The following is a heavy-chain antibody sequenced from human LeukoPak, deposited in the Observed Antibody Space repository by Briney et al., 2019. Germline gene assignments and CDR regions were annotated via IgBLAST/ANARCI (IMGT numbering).Heavy chain of an antibody. J-gene: IGHJ4*02. Sequence: QPGGSLRLSCAASGFTFDDYTMHWLRQAPGKGLEWVSLISWDGGSTYYADSVKGRYTISRDNSKNSLYLQMNSLRTEDTALYYCAKGSSISGSFEPYYFDYWGQGTLVTVSS. CDR2: ISWDGGST. V-gene: IGHV3-43*01. D-gene: IGHD1-26*01. CDR3: AKGSSISGSFEPYYFDY. CDR1: GFTFDDYT.